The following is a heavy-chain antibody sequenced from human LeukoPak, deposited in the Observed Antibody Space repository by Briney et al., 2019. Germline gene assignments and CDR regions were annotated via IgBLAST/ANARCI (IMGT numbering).Heavy chain of an antibody. V-gene: IGHV1-2*02. CDR2: LNPNTGGT. D-gene: IGHD3-3*01. Sequence: GASVKVSCKASGYTFTGYYMYWVRQAPGQGLEWMGFLNPNTGGTSYAQKLQARVTMTRDTSISTAYMELSGLRSDDTAVYYCARRYDFWSGYPTAFDYWGQGTLVTVSS. CDR1: GYTFTGYY. CDR3: ARRYDFWSGYPTAFDY. J-gene: IGHJ4*02.